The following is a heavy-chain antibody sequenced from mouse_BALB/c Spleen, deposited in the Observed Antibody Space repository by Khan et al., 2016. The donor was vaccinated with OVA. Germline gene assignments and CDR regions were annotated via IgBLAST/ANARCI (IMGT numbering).Heavy chain of an antibody. V-gene: IGHV3-8*02. CDR3: ARATYRYAFAY. CDR1: GDSITSGY. Sequence: EVQLQESGPNLMKPSQTLSLTCSVTGDSITSGYWSWIRKFPGNKLEYMGYMIYTGYTDYNPSLKSRIAITRHTSKNQYYLQLNSVTAEDTATYYCARATYRYAFAYWGQGTLVTVSA. J-gene: IGHJ3*01. D-gene: IGHD2-14*01. CDR2: MIYTGYT.